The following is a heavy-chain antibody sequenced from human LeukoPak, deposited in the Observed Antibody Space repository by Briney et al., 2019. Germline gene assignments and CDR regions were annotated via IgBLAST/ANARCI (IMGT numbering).Heavy chain of an antibody. J-gene: IGHJ4*02. CDR1: GGSISSNW. V-gene: IGHV4-4*02. CDR2: IEDRGNT. CDR3: AGAGTYYLDN. D-gene: IGHD3-10*01. Sequence: SGTLSLTCAVSGGSISSNWWGWVRQPPGKGLEWIGEIEDRGNTNYNPSLKSRVTISVDKSKNQFSLKSSSLTAADTAVYYCAGAGTYYLDNWGQGTLVTVSS.